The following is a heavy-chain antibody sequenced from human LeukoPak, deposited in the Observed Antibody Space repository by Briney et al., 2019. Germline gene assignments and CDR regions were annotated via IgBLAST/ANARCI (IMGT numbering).Heavy chain of an antibody. CDR2: IYYSGST. CDR1: GGSISSYY. V-gene: IGHV4-59*01. CDR3: ARARYSSSWYQFDC. Sequence: SETLSLTCTVSGGSISSYYWSWIRQPPGKGLEWIGYIYYSGSTNYNPSLKSRVTISVDTSKNQFSLKLSSVTAADTAVYYCARARYSSSWYQFDCWGQGTLVTVSS. J-gene: IGHJ4*02. D-gene: IGHD6-13*01.